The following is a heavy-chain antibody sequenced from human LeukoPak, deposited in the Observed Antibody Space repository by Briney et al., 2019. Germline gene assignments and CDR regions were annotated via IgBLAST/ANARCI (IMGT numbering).Heavy chain of an antibody. CDR2: ISWNSGSI. V-gene: IGHV3-9*01. D-gene: IGHD3-10*02. J-gene: IGHJ6*04. CDR1: GFTFDDYA. CDR3: AEVGITMIGGV. Sequence: GGSLRLSCAASGFTFDDYAMHWVRQAPGKGLEWVSGISWNSGSIAYADSVKGRFTISRDNAKNSLYLQMNSLRAEDTAVYYCAEVGITMIGGVWGKGTTVTISS.